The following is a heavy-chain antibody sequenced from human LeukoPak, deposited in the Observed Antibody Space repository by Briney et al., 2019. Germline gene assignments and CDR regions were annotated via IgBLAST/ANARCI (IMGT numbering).Heavy chain of an antibody. V-gene: IGHV4-39*07. CDR1: GGSISGSTYY. CDR3: ARSIAIFGVVTSSYYYNYMDV. CDR2: VYYTGNT. J-gene: IGHJ6*03. Sequence: PSETLSLTCTVSGGSISGSTYYWAWIRQPPGKGLEWIGSVYYTGNTYHNPSLKSRVTISVDTSKNQFSLRLSFLTAADTAVYYCARSIAIFGVVTSSYYYNYMDVWGKGTTVTVSS. D-gene: IGHD3-3*01.